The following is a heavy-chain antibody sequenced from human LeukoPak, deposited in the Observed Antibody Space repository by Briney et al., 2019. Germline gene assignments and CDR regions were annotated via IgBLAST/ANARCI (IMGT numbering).Heavy chain of an antibody. CDR2: INPNSGGT. V-gene: IGHV1-2*02. CDR3: ARYPSGGPLEGAFDY. D-gene: IGHD2-15*01. CDR1: GHTFTGCY. Sequence: ASVKVSCKASGHTFTGCYIHWVRQAPGQGREWMGWINPNSGGTNYAQKFQGRVTMTRDTSISTAYMELSRLRSDDTAVYYCARYPSGGPLEGAFDYWGQGTLVTVSS. J-gene: IGHJ4*02.